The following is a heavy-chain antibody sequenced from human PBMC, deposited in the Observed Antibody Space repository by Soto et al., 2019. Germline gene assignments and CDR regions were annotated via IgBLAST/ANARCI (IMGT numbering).Heavy chain of an antibody. J-gene: IGHJ4*02. CDR1: GGSFSGYY. D-gene: IGHD3-9*01. V-gene: IGHV4-34*01. CDR3: ARTYYDILTGYPNFDY. Sequence: QVQLQQWGAGLLKPSETLSLTCAVYGGSFSGYYWSWIRQLPGKGLEWIGEINHSGSTNYNPSLKSRVTISVDASKNQFSLKLSSVTAADTVVYYCARTYYDILTGYPNFDYWGQGTLVTVSS. CDR2: INHSGST.